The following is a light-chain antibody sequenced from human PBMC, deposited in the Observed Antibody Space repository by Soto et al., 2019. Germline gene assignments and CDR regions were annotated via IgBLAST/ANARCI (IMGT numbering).Light chain of an antibody. CDR3: QQHINWPLN. V-gene: IGKV3-11*01. CDR2: EAS. CDR1: QTVSSS. J-gene: IGKJ4*01. Sequence: EIVLTQSPATLSLSPGERATLSCRASQTVSSSLAWYQQKPGQAPRLLIYEASNRATGIPARFSGSGSGADFTLTISSLEPEDFALYYCQQHINWPLNFGGGTKVEIK.